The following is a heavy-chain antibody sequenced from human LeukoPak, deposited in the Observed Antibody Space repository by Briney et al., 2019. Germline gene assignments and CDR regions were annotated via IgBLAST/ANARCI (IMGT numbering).Heavy chain of an antibody. Sequence: SETLSLTCTVSGDSISSYYWSWIRQSAGKGLEWIGRIYSSGSTNYNPSLRSRVTMSVDTSKNQFSLRLSSVTAADTAVYYCARGPADYNKLKPGDRDGYNYKSKRTPFDYWGQGTLVTVSS. CDR2: IYSSGST. CDR1: GDSISSYY. V-gene: IGHV4-4*07. CDR3: ARGPADYNKLKPGDRDGYNYKSKRTPFDY. D-gene: IGHD5-24*01. J-gene: IGHJ4*02.